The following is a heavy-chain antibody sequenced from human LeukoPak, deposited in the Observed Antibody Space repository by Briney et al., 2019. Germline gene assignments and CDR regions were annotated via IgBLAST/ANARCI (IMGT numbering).Heavy chain of an antibody. CDR1: GYTFTSYY. D-gene: IGHD4/OR15-4a*01. CDR2: INPSGGST. V-gene: IGHV1-46*01. CDR3: ARGATDDY. Sequence: ASVKVSCKASGYTFTSYYIDWVRQAPGQGLEWMGVINPSGGSTRYAQKFQGRVTMTGDPSTRTVYMELSSLTSDDTAVYYCARGATDDYWGQGTPVTVSS. J-gene: IGHJ4*02.